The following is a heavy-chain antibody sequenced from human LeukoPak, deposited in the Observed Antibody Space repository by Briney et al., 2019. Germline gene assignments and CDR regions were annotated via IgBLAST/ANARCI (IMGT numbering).Heavy chain of an antibody. V-gene: IGHV1-69*13. CDR3: ARDSGGAARPALHYYYMDV. J-gene: IGHJ6*03. CDR2: IIPIFGTA. CDR1: GGTFSSYA. Sequence: SVKVSCKASGGTFSSYAISWVRQAPGQGLEWMGGIIPIFGTANYAQKFQGRVTITADESTSTAYMELSSLRSEDTAVYYCARDSGGAARPALHYYYMDVWGKGTTVTVSS. D-gene: IGHD6-6*01.